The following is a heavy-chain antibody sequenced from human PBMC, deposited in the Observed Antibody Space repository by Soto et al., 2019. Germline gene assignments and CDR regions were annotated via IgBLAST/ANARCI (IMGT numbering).Heavy chain of an antibody. CDR2: MHYTGIT. CDR3: VKGARVYAS. CDR1: GDSISSYY. Sequence: PSETLSLTCTVSGDSISSYYWSWVRQPPGKGLEWIGYMHYTGITSYNPSLKGRVTISVDTSKNQFSLKLSSVTAADTAVYYCVKGARVYASWGQGILVTVSS. J-gene: IGHJ5*02. V-gene: IGHV4-59*01. D-gene: IGHD6-6*01.